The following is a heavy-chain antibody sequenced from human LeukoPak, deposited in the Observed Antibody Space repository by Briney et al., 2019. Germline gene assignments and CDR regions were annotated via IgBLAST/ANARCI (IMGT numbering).Heavy chain of an antibody. V-gene: IGHV4-34*01. Sequence: SETLSLTCAVYGGSFSGYYWSWIRQPPGKGLEWIGEVNHSGSTNYNPSLKSRVTISVDTSKNQFSLKLSSVTAADTAVYYCAEGAAAETWFDPWGQGTLVTVSS. J-gene: IGHJ5*02. D-gene: IGHD6-13*01. CDR1: GGSFSGYY. CDR3: AEGAAAETWFDP. CDR2: VNHSGST.